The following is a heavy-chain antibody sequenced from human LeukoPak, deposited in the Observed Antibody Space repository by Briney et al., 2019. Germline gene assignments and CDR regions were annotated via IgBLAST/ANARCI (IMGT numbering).Heavy chain of an antibody. CDR1: GFTFSSYW. D-gene: IGHD2-2*01. V-gene: IGHV3-7*01. CDR2: IKQDGSEK. CDR3: ARDQFYCSSTSCYLSYYYGMDV. J-gene: IGHJ6*02. Sequence: GGSLRLSCAASGFTFSSYWMSWVRQAPGKGLEWVANIKQDGSEKYYVDSVEGRFTISRDNAKNSLYLQMNSLRAEDTAVYYCARDQFYCSSTSCYLSYYYGMDVWGQGTTVTVSS.